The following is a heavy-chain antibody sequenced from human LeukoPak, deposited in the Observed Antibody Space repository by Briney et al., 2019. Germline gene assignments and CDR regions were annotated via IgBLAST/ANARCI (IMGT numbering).Heavy chain of an antibody. CDR2: ISSSSSYI. D-gene: IGHD3-3*01. J-gene: IGHJ3*02. CDR3: AHHGGGTIRIAAFDI. CDR1: GFTFSSYS. V-gene: IGHV3-21*04. Sequence: GGSLRLSCAASGFTFSSYSMNWVRQAPGKGLEWVSSISSSSSYIYYADSVKGRFTISRDNAKNTLYLQLNSLRAEDTAIYYCAHHGGGTIRIAAFDIWGQGTMVTVSS.